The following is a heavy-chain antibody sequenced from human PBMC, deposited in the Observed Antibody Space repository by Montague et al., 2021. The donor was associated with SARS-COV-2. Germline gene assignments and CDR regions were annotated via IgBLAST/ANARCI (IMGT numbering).Heavy chain of an antibody. CDR2: IFENGDT. Sequence: SETLSLTCTVSGVAISYGDWSWIRQPPGKGLEWIVTIFENGDTDHNPSLKSRVTVPEDTSQNQFSLGLSSVAAADTALYYCARYYERSWDVWGQGTTVTVSS. CDR3: ARYYERSWDV. V-gene: IGHV4-4*09. CDR1: GVAISYGD. J-gene: IGHJ6*02. D-gene: IGHD3-16*01.